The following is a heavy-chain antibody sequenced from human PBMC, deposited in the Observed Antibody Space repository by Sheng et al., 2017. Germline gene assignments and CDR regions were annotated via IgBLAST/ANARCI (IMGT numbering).Heavy chain of an antibody. J-gene: IGHJ3*01. V-gene: IGHV3-7*01. CDR2: IKEDGSET. Sequence: EAQLLESGGSLVQPGGSLRLSCGASGFTFKSYWMSWVRQAPGKGLEWVANIKEDGSETYYVDSVKDRFTISRDNARNSLYLQMSSLRAEDTAVYYCTRFLGFDFWSAGLRGDA. CDR1: GFTFKSYW. D-gene: IGHD3-3*01. CDR3: TRFLGFDFWSAGLRGDA.